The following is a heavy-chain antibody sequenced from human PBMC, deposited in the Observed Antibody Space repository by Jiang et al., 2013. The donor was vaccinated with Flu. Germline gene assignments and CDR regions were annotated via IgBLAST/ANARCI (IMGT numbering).Heavy chain of an antibody. CDR3: AGEIQLWVHDAFDI. Sequence: LLKPSETLSLTCTVSGGSISSSSYYWGWIRQPPGKGLEWIGSIYYSGSTYYNPSLKSRVTISVDTSKNQFSLKPSSVTAADTAVYYCAGEIQLWVHDAFDIWGQGTMVTVSS. J-gene: IGHJ3*02. V-gene: IGHV4-39*01. CDR2: IYYSGST. D-gene: IGHD5-18*01. CDR1: GGSISSSSYY.